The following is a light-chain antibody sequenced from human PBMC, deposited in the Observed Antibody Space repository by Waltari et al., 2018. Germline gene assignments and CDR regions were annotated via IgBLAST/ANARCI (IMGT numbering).Light chain of an antibody. CDR2: DDT. Sequence: YVLHQPPPVSVAPGQTALLTSGGSRLAFENVHWYPRKPGLAPVMVVYDDTDRPSVIPERFSGSKSGNTATLTISRVEVGDEGDYYCQVWDHDSDRGVFGGGTNLTVL. CDR3: QVWDHDSDRGV. CDR1: RLAFEN. J-gene: IGLJ3*02. V-gene: IGLV3-21*02.